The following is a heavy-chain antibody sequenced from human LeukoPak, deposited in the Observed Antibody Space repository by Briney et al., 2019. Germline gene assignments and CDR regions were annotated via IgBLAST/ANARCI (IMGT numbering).Heavy chain of an antibody. CDR2: ITPIFGTA. CDR3: ARALNYDFWSGYYDY. CDR1: GYTFTSYA. D-gene: IGHD3-3*01. Sequence: GASVKVSCKASGYTFTSYAISWVRQAPGQGLEWMGGITPIFGTANYAQKFQGRVTITADESTSTAYMELSSLRSEDTAVYYCARALNYDFWSGYYDYWGQGTLVTVSS. J-gene: IGHJ4*02. V-gene: IGHV1-69*13.